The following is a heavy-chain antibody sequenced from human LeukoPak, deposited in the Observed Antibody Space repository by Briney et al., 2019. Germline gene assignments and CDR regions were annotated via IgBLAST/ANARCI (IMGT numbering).Heavy chain of an antibody. D-gene: IGHD4-11*01. J-gene: IGHJ4*02. CDR1: GYSFTTYW. CDR2: IYPGDSDT. CDR3: ARASTTVSPRTFDY. V-gene: IGHV5-51*01. Sequence: GESLKISCKGSGYSFTTYWLGWVRQMPGKGLEWMGIIYPGDSDTRYSPSFQGQVTISADKSISTAYLQWSSLKASDTAMYSCARASTTVSPRTFDYWGQGTLVTVSS.